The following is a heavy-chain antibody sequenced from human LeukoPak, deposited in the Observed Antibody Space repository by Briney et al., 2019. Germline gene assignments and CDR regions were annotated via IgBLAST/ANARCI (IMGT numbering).Heavy chain of an antibody. Sequence: GASVKVSCKASGYTFTGHYMHWVRQAPGQGLEWMGWISPNTGGTSYARKFQGRVTMTRDTSISTAYMELSRLRSDDTAVYYCAKDRARVATMADGFDMWGQGTRVTVSS. D-gene: IGHD5-12*01. CDR2: ISPNTGGT. CDR1: GYTFTGHY. V-gene: IGHV1-2*02. CDR3: AKDRARVATMADGFDM. J-gene: IGHJ3*02.